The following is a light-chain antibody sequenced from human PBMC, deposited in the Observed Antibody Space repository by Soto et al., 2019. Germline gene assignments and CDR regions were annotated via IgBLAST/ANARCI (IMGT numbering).Light chain of an antibody. V-gene: IGLV1-40*01. Sequence: QSALTQPPSVSGAPGQRVTISCTGGSSNIGAGYDVHWYQQLPGTAPKLLIFGNSNRPSGVPDRFSGSKSGTSASLAITGLQAEDEADYYCQSYDSSLSRRVFGGGTKLTVL. CDR3: QSYDSSLSRRV. J-gene: IGLJ3*02. CDR1: SSNIGAGYD. CDR2: GNS.